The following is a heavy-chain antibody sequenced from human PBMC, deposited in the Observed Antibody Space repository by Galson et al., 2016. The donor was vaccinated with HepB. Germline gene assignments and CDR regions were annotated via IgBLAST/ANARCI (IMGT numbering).Heavy chain of an antibody. J-gene: IGHJ6*02. CDR2: AYQRSSWTN. CDR3: ARGQHTAMDV. CDR1: GDSVSRTGPA. D-gene: IGHD6-13*01. V-gene: IGHV6-1*01. Sequence: CAISGDSVSRTGPAWNWLRQSPSRGLEWLGRAYQRSSWTNDYSESVKSRITISPDTSKNQFSLQLNSVTPEDTALYYCARGQHTAMDVWGQGTTVTVSS.